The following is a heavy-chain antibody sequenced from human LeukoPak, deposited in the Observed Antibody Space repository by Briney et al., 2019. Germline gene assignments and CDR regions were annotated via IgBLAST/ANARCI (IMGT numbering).Heavy chain of an antibody. D-gene: IGHD6-6*01. CDR1: GGTFSSYA. J-gene: IGHJ4*02. V-gene: IGHV1-69*01. Sequence: ASVKVSCKASGGTFSSYAISWVRQAPGQGLEWMGGIIHIFGTANYAQKFQGRVTITADESTSTAYMELSSLGSEDTAVYYCATDSSSSYYFDYWGQGTLVTVSS. CDR2: IIHIFGTA. CDR3: ATDSSSSYYFDY.